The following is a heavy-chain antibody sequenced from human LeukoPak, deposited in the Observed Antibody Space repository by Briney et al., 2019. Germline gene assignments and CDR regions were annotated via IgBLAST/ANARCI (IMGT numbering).Heavy chain of an antibody. CDR1: GFTFSTYA. CDR3: AKGGSPSCYSSSGY. J-gene: IGHJ4*02. V-gene: IGHV3-23*01. CDR2: ICGSDGSR. D-gene: IGHD2-2*01. Sequence: GGSLRLSCAASGFTFSTYAMSWVRQAPGKGLEWVSAICGSDGSRYYADSVKGRFTISRDNSKSTLYLQMNSLRGEDTAVYYCAKGGSPSCYSSSGYWGQGTLVTVSS.